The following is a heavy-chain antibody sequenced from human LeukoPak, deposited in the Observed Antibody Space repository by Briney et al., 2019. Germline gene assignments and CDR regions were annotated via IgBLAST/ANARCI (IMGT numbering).Heavy chain of an antibody. CDR2: IYHSGST. Sequence: SETLSLTCAVSGGSISSRNWWSWVRQPPGKGLEWIGEIYHSGSTNYNPSLKTRVTISVDTSKNQFSLKLSSVTAADTAVYYCARHHKYSYYYYYMDVWGKGTTVTISS. CDR1: GGSISSRNW. D-gene: IGHD2-21*01. CDR3: ARHHKYSYYYYYMDV. J-gene: IGHJ6*03. V-gene: IGHV4-4*02.